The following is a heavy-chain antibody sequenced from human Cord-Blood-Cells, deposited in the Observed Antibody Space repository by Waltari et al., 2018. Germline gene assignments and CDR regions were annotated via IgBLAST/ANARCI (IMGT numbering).Heavy chain of an antibody. D-gene: IGHD1-26*01. CDR2: IYYSGST. V-gene: IGHV4-59*11. Sequence: QVQLQESGPGLVKPSETLSLTCTVSGGSISSHYWSWIRQPPGKGLEWIGYIYYSGSTNNNPSLKSRVTLSVDTSKNQFSLKLSSGTAADTAVYYCARGSSGSYYAFDIWGQGTMVTVSS. CDR1: GGSISSHY. CDR3: ARGSSGSYYAFDI. J-gene: IGHJ3*02.